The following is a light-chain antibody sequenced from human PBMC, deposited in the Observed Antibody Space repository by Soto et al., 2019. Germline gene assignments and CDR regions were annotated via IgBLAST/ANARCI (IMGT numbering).Light chain of an antibody. Sequence: EIVLTQSPGILSLSPGERATLSCRAIQSVSNDFLAWYQQKPGQAPRLLIYGASTRATDVPDRFSGSGSGADFTLTISRLEPEDFAVYYCQQYGSSPPRTFGQGNKVDIK. V-gene: IGKV3-20*01. CDR3: QQYGSSPPRT. J-gene: IGKJ1*01. CDR1: QSVSNDF. CDR2: GAS.